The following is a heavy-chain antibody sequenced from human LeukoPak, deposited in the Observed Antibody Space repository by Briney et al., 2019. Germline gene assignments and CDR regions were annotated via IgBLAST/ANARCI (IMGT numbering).Heavy chain of an antibody. CDR1: GGSISSSSYY. V-gene: IGHV4-39*07. J-gene: IGHJ4*02. Sequence: PSETLSLTCTVSGGSISSSSYYWGWIRQPPGKGLEWIGSIYYSGSTYYNPSLKSRVTISVDTSKNQFSLKLSSVTAADTAVYYCARDGPLMYSSSWYSGAYWGQGTLVTVSS. CDR2: IYYSGST. D-gene: IGHD6-13*01. CDR3: ARDGPLMYSSSWYSGAY.